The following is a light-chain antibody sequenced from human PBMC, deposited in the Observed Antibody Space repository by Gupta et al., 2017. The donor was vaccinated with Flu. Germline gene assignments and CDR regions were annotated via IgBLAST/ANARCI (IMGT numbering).Light chain of an antibody. CDR1: QSVGTT. CDR3: QQRYSWLWT. J-gene: IGKJ1*01. V-gene: IGKV3-11*01. Sequence: GERATLSCRASQSVGTTYVWWYQKNSQDPRILIFDASYRSTTSPARLLGGGGGTTYTPTISSREQEDFAVDYCQQRYSWLWTFGQGTKVEIK. CDR2: DAS.